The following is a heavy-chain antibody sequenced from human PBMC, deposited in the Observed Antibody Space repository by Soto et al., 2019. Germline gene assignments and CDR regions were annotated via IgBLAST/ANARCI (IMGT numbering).Heavy chain of an antibody. CDR3: ARGPYSSSWYVHWFDP. V-gene: IGHV3-48*01. D-gene: IGHD6-13*01. CDR2: ISTNGTV. CDR1: GFTFSTYS. Sequence: GGSLRLSCAASGFTFSTYSMNWVRQAPGKGLEWISYISTNGTVYYADSVKGRFTISRDNAKNSLYLQMNSLRAEDTAVYYCARGPYSSSWYVHWFDPWGQGTLVTVSS. J-gene: IGHJ5*02.